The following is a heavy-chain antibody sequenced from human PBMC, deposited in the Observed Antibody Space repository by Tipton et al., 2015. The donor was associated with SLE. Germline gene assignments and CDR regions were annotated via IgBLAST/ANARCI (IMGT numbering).Heavy chain of an antibody. Sequence: SLRLSCAASGFTFSDYYMSWIRQAPGKGLEWVSYISSSSSTIYYADSVKGRFTISRDNAKNSLYLQMNSLRAEDTAVYYCARDKFSSGWYGGYFDYWGQGTLVTVSS. J-gene: IGHJ4*02. CDR1: GFTFSDYY. D-gene: IGHD6-19*01. V-gene: IGHV3-11*04. CDR3: ARDKFSSGWYGGYFDY. CDR2: ISSSSSTI.